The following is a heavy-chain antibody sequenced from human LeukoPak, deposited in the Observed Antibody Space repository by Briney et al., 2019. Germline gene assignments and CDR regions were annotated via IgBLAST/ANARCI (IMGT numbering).Heavy chain of an antibody. CDR1: GYTFIDYY. CDR2: INPNSGGT. V-gene: IGHV1-2*02. CDR3: ARDYYYGSGSLRGFDP. Sequence: ASVKVSCKASGYTFIDYYMHWVRQAPGQGLEWMGWINPNSGGTNYAQKLQGRVTMTTDTSTSTAYMELRSLRSDDTAVYYCARDYYYGSGSLRGFDPWGQGTLVTVSS. J-gene: IGHJ5*02. D-gene: IGHD3-10*01.